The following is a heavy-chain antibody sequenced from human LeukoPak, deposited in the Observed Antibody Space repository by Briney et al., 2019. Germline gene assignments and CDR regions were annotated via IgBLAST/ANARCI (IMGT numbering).Heavy chain of an antibody. D-gene: IGHD6-25*01. CDR3: ARDSIGDFDY. CDR2: IKQDGSEK. J-gene: IGHJ4*02. CDR1: GFTFSSYA. V-gene: IGHV3-7*01. Sequence: PGGSLRLSCAASGFTFSSYAMSWVRQAPGKGLEWVANIKQDGSEKYYVDSVKGRFTISRDNAKNSLYLQMNSLRAEDTAVYYCARDSIGDFDYWGQGTLVTVSS.